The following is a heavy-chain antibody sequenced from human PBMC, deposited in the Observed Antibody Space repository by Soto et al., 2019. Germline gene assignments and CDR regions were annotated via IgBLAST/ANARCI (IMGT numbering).Heavy chain of an antibody. V-gene: IGHV1-18*01. CDR2: SNTYTGNT. J-gene: IGHJ4*02. D-gene: IGHD6-6*01. CDR1: GYTFTTYA. CDR3: ARDRLSRTSSITFDY. Sequence: GASVKVSCKASGYTFTTYAISWLRQAPGQGLGWMGWSNTYTGNTDYAQSLQGRVTMTTDTSTNTAYMELRSLRSDDTAVYYCARDRLSRTSSITFDYWGQGVLVTVSS.